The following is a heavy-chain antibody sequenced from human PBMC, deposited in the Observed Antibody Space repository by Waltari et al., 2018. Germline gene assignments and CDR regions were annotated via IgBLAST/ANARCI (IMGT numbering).Heavy chain of an antibody. CDR2: ISSSGSTI. J-gene: IGHJ4*02. D-gene: IGHD3-10*01. CDR1: GFTFSSYE. CDR3: ARMVWTMVRGAQGEN. V-gene: IGHV3-48*03. Sequence: EVQLVESGGGLVQPGGSLRLSCAASGFTFSSYEMNWVRQAPGKGLEWVSYISSSGSTIYYADSVKGRFTISRDNAKNSLYLQMNSLRAEDTAVYYCARMVWTMVRGAQGENWGQGTLVTVSS.